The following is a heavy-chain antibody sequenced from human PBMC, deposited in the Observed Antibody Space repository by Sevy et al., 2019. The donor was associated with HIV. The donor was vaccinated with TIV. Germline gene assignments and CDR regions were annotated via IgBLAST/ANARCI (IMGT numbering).Heavy chain of an antibody. V-gene: IGHV3-15*01. CDR3: TAGVGASDFDY. J-gene: IGHJ4*02. Sequence: GGSLRLTCAASGFTFSNAWMSWVRQAPGKGLEWVGRIKSKTEGATRDFAAPVKGRLLISRDDSRNTVYLQMNSLKTEDTAVYYCTAGVGASDFDYWGQGTLVTVSS. CDR2: IKSKTEGATR. D-gene: IGHD1-26*01. CDR1: GFTFSNAW.